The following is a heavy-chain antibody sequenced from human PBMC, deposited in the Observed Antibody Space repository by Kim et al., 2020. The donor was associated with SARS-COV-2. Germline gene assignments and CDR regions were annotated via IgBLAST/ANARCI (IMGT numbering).Heavy chain of an antibody. Sequence: GGSLRLSCAASGFTVSSNYMSWVRQAPGKGLEWVSVIYSGGSTYYADSVKGRFTISRHNSKNTLYLQMNSLRAEDTAVYYCARGWGEMATIAYYFDYWGQGTLVTVSS. CDR1: GFTVSSNY. J-gene: IGHJ4*02. V-gene: IGHV3-53*04. D-gene: IGHD3-16*01. CDR2: IYSGGST. CDR3: ARGWGEMATIAYYFDY.